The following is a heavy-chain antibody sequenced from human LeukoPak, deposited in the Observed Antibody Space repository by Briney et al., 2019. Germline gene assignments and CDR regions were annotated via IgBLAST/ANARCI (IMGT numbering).Heavy chain of an antibody. V-gene: IGHV3-33*01. J-gene: IGHJ6*02. CDR1: GFTFNSYG. Sequence: GRSLRLSCAASGFTFNSYGMHWVRQAPGKGLEWVAVIYYDGSGSYYGDSVRGRFTISRDNSKNTLYLQMNSLRAEDTAVYYCARYYGSGRGYYGLDVWGQGTTVTVSS. CDR3: ARYYGSGRGYYGLDV. CDR2: IYYDGSGS. D-gene: IGHD3-10*01.